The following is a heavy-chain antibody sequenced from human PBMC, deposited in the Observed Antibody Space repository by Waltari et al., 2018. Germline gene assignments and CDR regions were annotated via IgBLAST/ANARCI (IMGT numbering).Heavy chain of an antibody. CDR3: AMTYYYGSGSSPFDY. V-gene: IGHV1-2*02. Sequence: QVQLVQSGAEVKKPGASVKVSCKASGYTFTGYYMHWVRQAPGQGLEWMGWINPNSGGTNYAQKCQGRVTMTRDTSISTAYMGLSRLRSDDTAVYYCAMTYYYGSGSSPFDYWGQGTLVTVSS. D-gene: IGHD3-10*01. CDR2: INPNSGGT. J-gene: IGHJ4*02. CDR1: GYTFTGYY.